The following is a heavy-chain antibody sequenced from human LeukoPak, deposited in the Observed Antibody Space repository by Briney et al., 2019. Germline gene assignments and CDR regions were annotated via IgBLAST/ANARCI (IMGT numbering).Heavy chain of an antibody. CDR1: GGSFSGYY. CDR3: ARRYYDFWSGYYYYYYYMDV. V-gene: IGHV4-34*01. CDR2: INHSGST. D-gene: IGHD3-3*01. J-gene: IGHJ6*03. Sequence: PSETLSLTCAVYGGSFSGYYWSWIRQPPGKGLEWIGEINHSGSTNYNPSLKSRVTISVDTSKNQLSLKLSSVTAADTAVYYCARRYYDFWSGYYYYYYYMDVWGKGTTVTVSS.